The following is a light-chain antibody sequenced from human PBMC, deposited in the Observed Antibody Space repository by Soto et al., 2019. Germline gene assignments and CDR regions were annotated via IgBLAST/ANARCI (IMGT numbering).Light chain of an antibody. CDR1: QSVSSSY. Sequence: EIVLTQSPGTLSLSPGERATLSCRASQSVSSSYLAWYQQKPGQAPRLLIYGASSRATAIPDRFSGSGSGTDFTLTISRLEPEVFAVYYCQQYGSSPGTFGQGTKVEIK. CDR3: QQYGSSPGT. CDR2: GAS. V-gene: IGKV3-20*01. J-gene: IGKJ1*01.